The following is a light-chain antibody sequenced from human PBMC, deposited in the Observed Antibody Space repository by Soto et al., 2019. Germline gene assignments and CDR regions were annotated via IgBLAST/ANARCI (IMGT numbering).Light chain of an antibody. CDR2: DAS. CDR3: QQYGSSPAT. Sequence: EIVLTQSPATLSLSPGERATLSCRASQSISSYLAWYQQKPGQAPRLLIYDASSRAAGIPGRFSGSGSGTDFTLTISRLEHEDFAVYFCQQYGSSPATFGQGTKVQIK. CDR1: QSISSY. J-gene: IGKJ1*01. V-gene: IGKV3-20*01.